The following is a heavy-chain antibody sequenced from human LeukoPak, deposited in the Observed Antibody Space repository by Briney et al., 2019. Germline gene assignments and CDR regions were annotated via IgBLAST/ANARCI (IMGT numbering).Heavy chain of an antibody. D-gene: IGHD1-26*01. CDR2: IYYSGNT. V-gene: IGHV4-39*01. J-gene: IGHJ4*02. CDR1: GGSVSISSYF. CDR3: ARHQYSGSYYHY. Sequence: SETLSLTCNVSGGSVSISSYFWGWIRQPPGKGLEGIGSIYYSGNTYYNPSLKSRVTISIDTSKNQFSLRLTSVTAADTAVYYCARHQYSGSYYHYWGQGTLVTVSS.